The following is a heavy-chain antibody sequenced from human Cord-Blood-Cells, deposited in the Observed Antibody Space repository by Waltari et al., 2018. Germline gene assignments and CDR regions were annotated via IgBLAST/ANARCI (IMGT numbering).Heavy chain of an antibody. CDR2: IYYSWST. CDR3: ASPYYDFWSGYYQEAFDI. CDR1: GGSISSSRYY. D-gene: IGHD3-3*01. Sequence: QLQLQESGPGLVKPSETLSLTCTVSGGSISSSRYYWGWISQPPGKGLEWIGSIYYSWSTYYNPSLKSRVTISVDTSKNQFSLKLSSVTAADTAVYYCASPYYDFWSGYYQEAFDIWGQGTMVTVSS. V-gene: IGHV4-39*01. J-gene: IGHJ3*02.